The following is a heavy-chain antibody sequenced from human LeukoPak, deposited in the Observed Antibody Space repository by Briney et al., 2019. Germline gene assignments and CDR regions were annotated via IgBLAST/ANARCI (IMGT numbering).Heavy chain of an antibody. V-gene: IGHV4-39*07. CDR2: IYYSGST. CDR3: ARVGEYCSGGSCYGFGRYFDY. D-gene: IGHD2-15*01. CDR1: GGSISSSRYY. J-gene: IGHJ4*02. Sequence: PSETLSLTCTVSGGSISSSRYYWGWIRQPPGKGLEWIGSIYYSGSTYYNPSLKSRATMSEDTSKNQFSLKLSSVTAAGTAVYYCARVGEYCSGGSCYGFGRYFDYWGQGTLVTVSS.